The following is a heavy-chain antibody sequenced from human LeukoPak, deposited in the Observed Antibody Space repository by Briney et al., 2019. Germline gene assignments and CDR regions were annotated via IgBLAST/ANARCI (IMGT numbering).Heavy chain of an antibody. CDR1: GFVFSNYW. V-gene: IGHV3-7*01. CDR2: IKQSGSET. D-gene: IGHD3-10*01. Sequence: GRSMRLSCAASGFVFSNYWMTWVRQAPGKGLEWVAKIKQSGSETYYVDSLKGRLTISRDNAKNSLYLQMNSLRAEDTTVYYCARVRGDYYMHVWGKRTTVTVSS. J-gene: IGHJ6*03. CDR3: ARVRGDYYMHV.